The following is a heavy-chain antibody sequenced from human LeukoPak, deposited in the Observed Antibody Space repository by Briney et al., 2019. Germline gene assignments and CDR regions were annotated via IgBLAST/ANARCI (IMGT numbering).Heavy chain of an antibody. CDR1: GGSISSSSYY. V-gene: IGHV4-61*05. D-gene: IGHD3-22*01. CDR2: IYYSGST. CDR3: ATNPDSSGYYFDY. Sequence: SETLSLTCTVSGGSISSSSYYWGWIRQPPGKGLEWIGYIYYSGSTNYNPSLKSRVTISVDTSKNQFSLKLSSVTAADTAVYYCATNPDSSGYYFDYWGQGTLVTVSS. J-gene: IGHJ4*02.